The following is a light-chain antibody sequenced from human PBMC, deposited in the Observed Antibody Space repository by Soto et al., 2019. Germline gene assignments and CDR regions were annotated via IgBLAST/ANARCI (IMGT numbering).Light chain of an antibody. V-gene: IGLV2-8*01. CDR1: SSDVGGYNY. Sequence: QSVRTQPPSASGSPGQSVTISCTGTSSDVGGYNYVSWYQQHPGKAPKLMIYEVSKRPSGVPDRFSGSKSGNTASLTVSGLQVEAEAHHYCSSYPGRMGVFGTGRKVTIL. CDR2: EVS. CDR3: SSYPGRMGV. J-gene: IGLJ1*01.